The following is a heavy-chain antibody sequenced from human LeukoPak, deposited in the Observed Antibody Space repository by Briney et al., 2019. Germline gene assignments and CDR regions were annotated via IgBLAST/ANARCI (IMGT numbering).Heavy chain of an antibody. CDR3: AKSSRTTYVHDAFDI. CDR1: GFTSNSYA. Sequence: GGSLRLSCAASGFTSNSYAMSWVRQAPGKGLEYVSTISGSGGNAYYADSVKGRFTISRGNSKNTLYLQMNSLRAEDTAVYYCAKSSRTTYVHDAFDIWGQGTMVTVSS. CDR2: ISGSGGNA. V-gene: IGHV3-23*01. J-gene: IGHJ3*02. D-gene: IGHD2/OR15-2a*01.